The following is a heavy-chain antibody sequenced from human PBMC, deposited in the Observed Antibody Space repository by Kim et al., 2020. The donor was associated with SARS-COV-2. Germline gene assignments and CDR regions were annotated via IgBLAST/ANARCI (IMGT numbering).Heavy chain of an antibody. CDR3: ARSGSSMGRHPFESEGPSGGPYYFDY. Sequence: GGSLRLSCVASGFTLSNYAMHWVRQAPGKGLEWVSVMWYDGSNKFYADSVKGRFTISRDKYQNTLFLQMDSLRAGDTAMYYGARSGSSMGRHPFESEGPSGGPYYFDYWSQGTPVSVSS. D-gene: IGHD3-9*01. CDR2: MWYDGSNK. V-gene: IGHV3-33*01. CDR1: GFTLSNYA. J-gene: IGHJ4*02.